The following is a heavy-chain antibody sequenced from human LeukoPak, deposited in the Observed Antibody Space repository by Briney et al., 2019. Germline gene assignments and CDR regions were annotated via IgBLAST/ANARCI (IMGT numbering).Heavy chain of an antibody. CDR3: TRVHGDYEEEYFDY. D-gene: IGHD4-17*01. J-gene: IGHJ4*02. CDR1: GFTPGDYA. Sequence: GGSLRLSCTASGFTPGDYAMSWFRQAPGKGLEWVGFIRSKAYGGTTEYAASVKGRFTISRDDSKSIAYLQMNSLKTEDTAVYYCTRVHGDYEEEYFDYWGQGTLVTVSS. CDR2: IRSKAYGGTT. V-gene: IGHV3-49*03.